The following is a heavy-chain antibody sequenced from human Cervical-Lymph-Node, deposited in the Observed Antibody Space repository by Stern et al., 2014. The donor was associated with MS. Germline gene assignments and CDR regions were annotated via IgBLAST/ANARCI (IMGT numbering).Heavy chain of an antibody. CDR1: GDSISSSNW. CDR3: VRALGSSSFRYWFDP. V-gene: IGHV4-4*02. Sequence: VQLVESGPGLVKPSGTLSLTCAVSGDSISSSNWWSWVRQSPGKGLEWVGDIYHAGTTNYNSTLKSRLTISADNSKNQFSLKLTSVTAADTAVYYCVRALGSSSFRYWFDPWGQGTLVIGSS. CDR2: IYHAGTT. D-gene: IGHD6-13*01. J-gene: IGHJ5*02.